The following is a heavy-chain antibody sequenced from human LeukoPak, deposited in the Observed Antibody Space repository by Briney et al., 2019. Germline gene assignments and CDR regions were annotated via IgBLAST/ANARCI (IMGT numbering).Heavy chain of an antibody. Sequence: SETLSLTCAVYGGSFSGYYWSWIRQPPGRGLEWIGEINHSGSTNYNPSLKSRVTISVDTSKTQFSLKLSSVTAADTAVYYCARSRLHPIIFDYWGQGTLVTVSS. D-gene: IGHD5-24*01. CDR2: INHSGST. CDR1: GGSFSGYY. J-gene: IGHJ4*02. V-gene: IGHV4-34*01. CDR3: ARSRLHPIIFDY.